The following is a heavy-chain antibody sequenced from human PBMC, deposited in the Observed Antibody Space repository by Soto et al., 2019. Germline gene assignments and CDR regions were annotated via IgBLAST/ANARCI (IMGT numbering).Heavy chain of an antibody. CDR3: AREGPRPYYDYGMDV. V-gene: IGHV1-18*01. CDR1: GYTFSMSG. J-gene: IGHJ6*02. Sequence: QVQLVQSGAEVKKPGASVKVSCKSSGYTFSMSGISWVRQAPGQGLEWMGWISGYNGKTNYEQKFQDRVTMTTDTSTKMAYMELRSLRSDDTAVYYCAREGPRPYYDYGMDVWCQGTTVTVSS. CDR2: ISGYNGKT.